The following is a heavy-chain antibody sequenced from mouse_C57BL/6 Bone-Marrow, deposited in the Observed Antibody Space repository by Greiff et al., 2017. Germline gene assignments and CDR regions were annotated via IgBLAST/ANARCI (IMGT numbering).Heavy chain of an antibody. CDR3: TTGYYFDY. Sequence: VQLQQSGAELVRPGASVKLSCTASGFNIKDDYMHWVKQRPEQGLEWIGWIDPENGDTESASKFQGKATITADTSSNTAYLQLSSLTSEDTAVYYCTTGYYFDYGGQGTTLTVSS. CDR2: IDPENGDT. J-gene: IGHJ2*01. V-gene: IGHV14-4*01. CDR1: GFNIKDDY. D-gene: IGHD2-2*01.